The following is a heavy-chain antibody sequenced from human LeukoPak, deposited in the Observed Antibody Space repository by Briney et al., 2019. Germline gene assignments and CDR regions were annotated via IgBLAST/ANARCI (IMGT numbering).Heavy chain of an antibody. V-gene: IGHV3-15*07. CDR1: GFTFSNAW. Sequence: GGSLRPSCAASGFTFSNAWMNWVRQTPGKGLEWVGRIKSKSDGGTRDYAAPVKGRFTISRDDSKNMLYLQMNSLTTEDTAVYYCTTYYYDSSGHPYFDYWGQGTLVTVSS. J-gene: IGHJ4*02. CDR3: TTYYYDSSGHPYFDY. CDR2: IKSKSDGGTR. D-gene: IGHD3-22*01.